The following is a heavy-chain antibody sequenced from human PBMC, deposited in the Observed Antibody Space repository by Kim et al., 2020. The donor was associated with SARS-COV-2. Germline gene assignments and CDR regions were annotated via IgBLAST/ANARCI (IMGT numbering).Heavy chain of an antibody. CDR2: IWYDGSNK. V-gene: IGHV3-33*01. J-gene: IGHJ3*02. D-gene: IGHD3-10*01. Sequence: GGSLRLSCAASGFTFSSYGMHWVRQAPGKGLEWVAVIWYDGSNKYYADSVKGRFTISRDNSKNTLYLQMNSLRAEDTAVYYCARDHTYYYGSGSYNAFDIWGQGTMVTVSS. CDR3: ARDHTYYYGSGSYNAFDI. CDR1: GFTFSSYG.